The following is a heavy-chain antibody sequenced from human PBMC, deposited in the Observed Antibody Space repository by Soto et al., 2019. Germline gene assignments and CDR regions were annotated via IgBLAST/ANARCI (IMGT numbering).Heavy chain of an antibody. Sequence: ASVKVSCKASGYTFTSYYMHWVRQAPGQGLEWMGIINPSGGSTSYAQKFQGRVTMTRDTSTRTVYMELSSLRSEDTAVYYCARVGYSSGWYGWVDYWGQGTLVTVSS. CDR3: ARVGYSSGWYGWVDY. CDR2: INPSGGST. D-gene: IGHD6-19*01. J-gene: IGHJ4*02. CDR1: GYTFTSYY. V-gene: IGHV1-46*03.